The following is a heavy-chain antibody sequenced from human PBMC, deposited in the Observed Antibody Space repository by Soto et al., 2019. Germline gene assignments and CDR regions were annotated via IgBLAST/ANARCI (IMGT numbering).Heavy chain of an antibody. CDR1: GFTFSSYA. CDR3: ASLSQSSYYMDV. Sequence: GGSLRLSCAASGFTFSSYAMSWVRQAPGKGLEWVSVITGGGINTYYADSVKGRFTISRDNSKNTLYLQMISLRAEATAVYYCASLSQSSYYMDVWGKGTTVTVSS. V-gene: IGHV3-23*01. J-gene: IGHJ6*03. CDR2: ITGGGINT.